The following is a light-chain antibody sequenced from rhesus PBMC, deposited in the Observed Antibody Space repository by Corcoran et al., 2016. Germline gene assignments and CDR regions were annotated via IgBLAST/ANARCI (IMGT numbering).Light chain of an antibody. Sequence: DIQMTQSPSSLSASVGDTVTITCRASQGISSWLAWYQQKPGKAPKLLSNKASSLQSGVPSRFSGSGAGTDFTLTISSLQSADFATYYCQQYSSRPPTFGGGTKVELK. V-gene: IGKV1-22*01. CDR2: KAS. J-gene: IGKJ4*01. CDR3: QQYSSRPPT. CDR1: QGISSW.